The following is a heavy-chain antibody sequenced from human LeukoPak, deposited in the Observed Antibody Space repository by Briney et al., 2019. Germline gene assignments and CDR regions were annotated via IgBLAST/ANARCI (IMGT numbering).Heavy chain of an antibody. CDR1: GFAFNTYA. J-gene: IGHJ4*02. V-gene: IGHV3-33*01. CDR3: ARHDGVGSDY. D-gene: IGHD3-3*01. CDR2: IWHDGSHK. Sequence: GRSLRLSCAASGFAFNTYAMHWVRQAPGQGLEWVALIWHDGSHKFYSNSVRGQFTISRDNSKNTVSLQMNNLRPEDTAVYYCARHDGVGSDYWGQGTLVTVSS.